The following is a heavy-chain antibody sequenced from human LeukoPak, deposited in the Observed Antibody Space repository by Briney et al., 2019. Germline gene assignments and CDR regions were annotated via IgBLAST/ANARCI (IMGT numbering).Heavy chain of an antibody. V-gene: IGHV4-39*01. J-gene: IGHJ4*02. Sequence: SETLSLTCTVSGGSIRSSYYYWGWIRQPPGKGLEWIGSIYDSGSTYYNPSLKSRVTISVDTSKNQFSLKLNSVTAADTAVYYCARLQIQLWPRIDYWGQGTLVTVSS. CDR3: ARLQIQLWPRIDY. CDR2: IYDSGST. CDR1: GGSIRSSYYY. D-gene: IGHD5-18*01.